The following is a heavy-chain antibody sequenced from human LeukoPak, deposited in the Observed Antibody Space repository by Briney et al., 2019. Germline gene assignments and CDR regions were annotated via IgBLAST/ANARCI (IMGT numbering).Heavy chain of an antibody. CDR1: GFTFSNAW. V-gene: IGHV3-15*01. CDR2: IKSKTDGGTT. D-gene: IGHD3-10*01. J-gene: IGHJ6*02. Sequence: PGGSLRLSCAASGFTFSNAWMSWVRQAPGKGLEWVGRIKSKTDGGTTDYAAPVKGRFTISRDDSKNTLYLQMNSLKTEDTAVYYCTTDAPRRPGRVSYYYYGMDVWGQGTTVTVSS. CDR3: TTDAPRRPGRVSYYYYGMDV.